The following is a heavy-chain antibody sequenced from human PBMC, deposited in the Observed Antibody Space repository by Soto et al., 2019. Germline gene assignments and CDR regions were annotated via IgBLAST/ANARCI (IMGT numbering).Heavy chain of an antibody. CDR1: GFTFSSYG. V-gene: IGHV3-30*18. J-gene: IGHJ6*02. Sequence: VQLVESGGGVVQPGRSLRLSCAASGFTFSSYGMNWVRQAPGKGLEWVAVISYDGSSKYYADSVKGRLTISRDNSKKTLELQMNSRRAEDTAVYYCAKDVIVGLGYRHGDSYYYGMDVWGQGTTVTVSS. D-gene: IGHD5-18*01. CDR2: ISYDGSSK. CDR3: AKDVIVGLGYRHGDSYYYGMDV.